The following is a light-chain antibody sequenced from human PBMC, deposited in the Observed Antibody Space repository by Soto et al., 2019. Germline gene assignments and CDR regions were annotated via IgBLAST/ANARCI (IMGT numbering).Light chain of an antibody. CDR3: QQYNSYSRT. CDR2: KAS. V-gene: IGKV1-5*03. Sequence: DIQMTQSPSTLPASVGDRVTITCRASQRIISWLSWYQQKQGKAPKLLIYKASNLQSGVPSRFSGGGPGTEFTLTITSLQPDAFATYYCQQYNSYSRTFGQGPKVDI. CDR1: QRIISW. J-gene: IGKJ1*01.